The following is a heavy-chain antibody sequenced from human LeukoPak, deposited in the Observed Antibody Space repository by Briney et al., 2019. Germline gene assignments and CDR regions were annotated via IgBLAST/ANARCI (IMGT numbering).Heavy chain of an antibody. CDR3: ARDSPHLIVPAAMPDEKGEGGGFDY. V-gene: IGHV1-18*01. J-gene: IGHJ4*02. D-gene: IGHD2-2*01. CDR1: GYTFTSYG. CDR2: ISAYNGNT. Sequence: ASVKVSCKASGYTFTSYGISWVRQAPGQGLEWMGWISAYNGNTNYAQKPQGRVTMTTDTSTSTAYMELRSLRSDDTAVYYCARDSPHLIVPAAMPDEKGEGGGFDYWGQGTLVTISS.